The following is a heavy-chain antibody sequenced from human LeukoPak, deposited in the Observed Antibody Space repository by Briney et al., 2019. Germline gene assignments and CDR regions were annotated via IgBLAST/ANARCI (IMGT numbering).Heavy chain of an antibody. V-gene: IGHV4-4*07. J-gene: IGHJ4*02. CDR3: ARTTVAGVWDY. D-gene: IGHD6-19*01. CDR2: IYSSGST. Sequence: SETLSLTCTVSGGSITSYYWSWIRQPAGKGLEWIGRIYSSGSTNYNPSLKSRVTMSVDTSKNHFSLKLTSVTAADTAVYYCARTTVAGVWDYRGQGSLVTVSS. CDR1: GGSITSYY.